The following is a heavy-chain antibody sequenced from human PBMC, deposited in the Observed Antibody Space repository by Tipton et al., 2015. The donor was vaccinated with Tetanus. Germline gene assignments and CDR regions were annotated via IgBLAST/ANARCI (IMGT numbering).Heavy chain of an antibody. CDR1: GFTFSSHS. D-gene: IGHD1-1*01. Sequence: SLRLSCGASGFTFSSHSMTWVRQAPGKGLEWVSYISRSGTDIHYADSVKGRFTVSRDNAKNSLYLQMNGLRVEDTAVYYCARDIDVPGTTLYFDYWGQGTLVTVSS. J-gene: IGHJ4*02. V-gene: IGHV3-21*04. CDR2: ISRSGTDI. CDR3: ARDIDVPGTTLYFDY.